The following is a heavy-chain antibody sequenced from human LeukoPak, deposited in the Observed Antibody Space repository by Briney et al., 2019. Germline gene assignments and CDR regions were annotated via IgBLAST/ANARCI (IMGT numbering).Heavy chain of an antibody. Sequence: SETLSLTCTVSGGSISSYYWSWIRQPPGEGLEWIGYIYYSGSTNYNPSLKSRVTISVDTSKNQFSLKLSSVTAADTAVYYCAASGYSYGVDYWGQGTLVTVSS. J-gene: IGHJ4*02. CDR3: AASGYSYGVDY. CDR2: IYYSGST. CDR1: GGSISSYY. V-gene: IGHV4-59*01. D-gene: IGHD5-18*01.